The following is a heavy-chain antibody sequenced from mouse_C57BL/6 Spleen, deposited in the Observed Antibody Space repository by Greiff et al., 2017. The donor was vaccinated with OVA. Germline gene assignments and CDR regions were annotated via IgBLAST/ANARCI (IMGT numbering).Heavy chain of an antibody. Sequence: VKLVESGAELARPGASVKLSCKASGYTFTSYGISWVKQRTGQGLEWIGEIYPRSGNTYYNEKFKGKATLTADKSSSTAYMELRSLTSEDSAVYFCAREDNYDGLDYWGQGTTLTVSS. CDR1: GYTFTSYG. J-gene: IGHJ2*01. D-gene: IGHD1-1*01. CDR2: IYPRSGNT. V-gene: IGHV1-81*01. CDR3: AREDNYDGLDY.